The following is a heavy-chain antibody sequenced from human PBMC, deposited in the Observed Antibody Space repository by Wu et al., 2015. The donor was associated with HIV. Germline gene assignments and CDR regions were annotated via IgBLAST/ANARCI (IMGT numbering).Heavy chain of an antibody. CDR2: IFPVSHRP. CDR3: VRFIDYYGTPEYRSEF. D-gene: IGHD3-10*01. V-gene: IGHV1-69*12. Sequence: QVQLVQSGAEVKKPGSSVKVSCKASGGTFDTYAITWVRQAPGQGLEWMGGIFPVSHRPNYAQKFQGRVTITADDSASTAYLEVRSLRSEDTAVYYCVRFIDYYGTPEYRSEFWGQGTVVSVSS. CDR1: GGTFDTYA. J-gene: IGHJ4*02.